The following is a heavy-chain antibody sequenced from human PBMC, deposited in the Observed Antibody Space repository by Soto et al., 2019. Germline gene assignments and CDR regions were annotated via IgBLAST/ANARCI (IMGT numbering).Heavy chain of an antibody. CDR2: FDPEDGET. D-gene: IGHD3-10*01. J-gene: IGHJ4*02. CDR3: ATGLNYYGSGEGFDY. Sequence: ASVKVSCKVSGYTLTELSMHWVRQAPGKGLEWMGGFDPEDGETIYAQKFQGRVTMTEDTSTDTAHMELSSLRSEDTAVYYCATGLNYYGSGEGFDYWGQGTLVTVSS. CDR1: GYTLTELS. V-gene: IGHV1-24*01.